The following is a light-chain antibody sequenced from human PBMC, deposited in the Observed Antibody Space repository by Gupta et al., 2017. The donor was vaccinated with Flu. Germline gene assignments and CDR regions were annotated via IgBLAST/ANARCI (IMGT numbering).Light chain of an antibody. CDR2: ATS. Sequence: EVVLTQSPGTASFSPGERAALSCRASQSVSSDFLAWYQQKPGQAPRLLMNATSKRATGTPERFSGSRSGTEFTLTISRLEPEDFAVYYCHQYYNSPNTFGQRTKLEIK. CDR3: HQYYNSPNT. V-gene: IGKV3-20*01. J-gene: IGKJ2*01. CDR1: QSVSSDF.